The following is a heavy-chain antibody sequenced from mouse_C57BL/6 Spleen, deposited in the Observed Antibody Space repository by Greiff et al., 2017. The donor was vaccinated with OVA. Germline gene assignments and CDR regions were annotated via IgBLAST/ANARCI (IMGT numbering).Heavy chain of an antibody. Sequence: QVQLQQSGPELVKPGASVKISCKASGYAFSSSWMNWVKQRPGKGLEWIGRIYPGDGDTNYNGKFKGKATLTADKSSSTAYMQLSSLTSEDSAVYCGARGSSYQFDYWGQGTTLTVSA. D-gene: IGHD1-1*01. CDR3: ARGSSYQFDY. J-gene: IGHJ2*01. V-gene: IGHV1-82*01. CDR1: GYAFSSSW. CDR2: IYPGDGDT.